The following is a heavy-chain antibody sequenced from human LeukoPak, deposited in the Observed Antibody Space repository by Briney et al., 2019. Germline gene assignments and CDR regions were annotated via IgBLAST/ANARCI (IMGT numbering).Heavy chain of an antibody. V-gene: IGHV1-3*01. Sequence: ASVKVSCKASGYTFTSYGISWVRQAPGQRLEWMGWINAGNGNTKYSQKFQGRVTITRDTSASTAYMELSSLRSEDTAVYYCARSDSSGYGFGIDYWGQGTLVTVSS. CDR3: ARSDSSGYGFGIDY. CDR2: INAGNGNT. J-gene: IGHJ4*02. CDR1: GYTFTSYG. D-gene: IGHD3-22*01.